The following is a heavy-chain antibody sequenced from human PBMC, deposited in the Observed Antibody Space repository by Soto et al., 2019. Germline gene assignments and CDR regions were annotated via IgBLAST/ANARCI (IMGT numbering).Heavy chain of an antibody. CDR2: IVVGSGNT. CDR3: AADWVAAAGTFDP. CDR1: GFTFTSSA. J-gene: IGHJ5*02. Sequence: ASVKVSCKASGFTFTSSAMQWVRQARGQRLEWIGWIVVGSGNTNYAQKFQERVTITRDMSTSTAYMELSSLRSEDTAVYYCAADWVAAAGTFDPWGQGTLVTVSS. V-gene: IGHV1-58*02. D-gene: IGHD6-13*01.